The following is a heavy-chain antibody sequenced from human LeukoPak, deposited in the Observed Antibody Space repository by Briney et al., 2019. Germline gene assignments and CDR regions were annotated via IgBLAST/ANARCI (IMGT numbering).Heavy chain of an antibody. J-gene: IGHJ4*02. D-gene: IGHD3-22*01. CDR3: ARGVWDSSGYYSFDY. CDR2: IYTSGST. CDR1: GGSISSYY. Sequence: SETLSLTCTVSGGSISSYYWSWLRQPAGKGLEWLGRIYTSGSTNYNPSLKSRVTISVDKSKNQFSLKLSSVTAADTAVYYCARGVWDSSGYYSFDYWGQGTLVTVSS. V-gene: IGHV4-4*07.